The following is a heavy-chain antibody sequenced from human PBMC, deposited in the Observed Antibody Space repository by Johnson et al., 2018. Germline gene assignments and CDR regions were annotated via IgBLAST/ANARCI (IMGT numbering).Heavy chain of an antibody. J-gene: IGHJ4*02. CDR3: TRPASYYYGSGSDWNFDY. V-gene: IGHV3-30*04. D-gene: IGHD3-10*01. Sequence: QVQLVESGGGVVQPGRSLRLSCAASGFSFKNYAMHWVRQAPGKGLEWVAVMPYDGSNKYYADSVKGRFTVSRDNSKNTLYLQMNSLRGEDTAGYYCTRPASYYYGSGSDWNFDYWGQGTLVTVSS. CDR2: MPYDGSNK. CDR1: GFSFKNYA.